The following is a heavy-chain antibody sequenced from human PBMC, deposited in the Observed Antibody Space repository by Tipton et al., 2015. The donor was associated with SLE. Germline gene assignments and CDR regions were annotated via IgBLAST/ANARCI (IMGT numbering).Heavy chain of an antibody. D-gene: IGHD4-11*01. V-gene: IGHV4-39*07. CDR3: ARGGHSNSPNWFDP. Sequence: TLSLTCTVSGVSIRTPTYYWGWIRQPPGKGLEWIGTISHSGNTYSHTSLESRVTISVDTSQNQFSMSLSSVSAADTAVYYCARGGHSNSPNWFDPWGQGTLITVSS. CDR1: GVSIRTPTYY. J-gene: IGHJ5*02. CDR2: ISHSGNT.